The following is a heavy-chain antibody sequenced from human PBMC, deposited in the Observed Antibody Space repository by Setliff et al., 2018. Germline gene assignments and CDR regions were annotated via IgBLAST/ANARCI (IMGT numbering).Heavy chain of an antibody. Sequence: SETLSLTCTVSGGSISSYYWSWIRQPPGKGLEWIGYIYTSGSTNYNPSLKSRVTISVDTSKNQFSLKLSSVTAADTAVYYCARDSGTIFGVVHDYWGQGTLGTVS. D-gene: IGHD3-3*01. CDR1: GGSISSYY. J-gene: IGHJ4*02. CDR2: IYTSGST. V-gene: IGHV4-4*08. CDR3: ARDSGTIFGVVHDY.